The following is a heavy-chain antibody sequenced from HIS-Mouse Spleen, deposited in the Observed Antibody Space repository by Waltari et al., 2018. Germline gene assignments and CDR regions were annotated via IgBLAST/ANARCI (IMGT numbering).Heavy chain of an antibody. V-gene: IGHV4-39*07. CDR3: AREIPYSSSWYDWYFDL. J-gene: IGHJ2*01. CDR2: IYYSGSP. CDR1: GGPLSSSSYY. Sequence: QLQLQESGPGLVKPSETLSLTCTVYGGPLSSSSYYWGWVRQPPGTGLVWLGSIYYSGSPHYNPSLKSRVTISVDTSKNQFSLKLSSVTAADTAVYYCAREIPYSSSWYDWYFDLWGRGTLVTVSS. D-gene: IGHD6-13*01.